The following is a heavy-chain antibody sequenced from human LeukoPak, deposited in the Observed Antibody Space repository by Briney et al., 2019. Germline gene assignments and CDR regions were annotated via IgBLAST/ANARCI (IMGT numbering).Heavy chain of an antibody. CDR2: IYTSGST. D-gene: IGHD2-15*01. V-gene: IGHV4-4*09. J-gene: IGHJ3*02. CDR3: ARRPILNAFDI. CDR1: GGSISSYY. Sequence: PSETLSLTCTVSGGSISSYYWSWIRQPPGKGLERIGYIYTSGSTNYNPSLKSRVTISVDTSKNQFSLKLSSVTAADTAVYYCARRPILNAFDIWGQGTMVTVSS.